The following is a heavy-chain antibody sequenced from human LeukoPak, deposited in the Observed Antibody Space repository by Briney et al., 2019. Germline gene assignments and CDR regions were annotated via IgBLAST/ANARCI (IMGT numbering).Heavy chain of an antibody. CDR3: ARSLLLIAAADH. D-gene: IGHD6-6*01. CDR1: GYTFTDYC. Sequence: ASAKVSCKASGYTFTDYCMHWVRQAPGQGLEWMGWINPNTGGTKHPEKFQGRVTMTRDTSVSTAYMELSRLTSDDTALYYCARSLLLIAAADHWGQGTLVTVSS. CDR2: INPNTGGT. V-gene: IGHV1-2*02. J-gene: IGHJ4*02.